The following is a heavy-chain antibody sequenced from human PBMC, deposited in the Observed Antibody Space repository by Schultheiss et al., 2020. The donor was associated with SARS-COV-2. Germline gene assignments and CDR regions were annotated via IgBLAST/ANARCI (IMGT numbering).Heavy chain of an antibody. CDR2: IYYSGST. J-gene: IGHJ5*02. CDR3: ARGMVAVPRHWFDP. CDR1: GFTFSDYY. D-gene: IGHD2-15*01. Sequence: GSLRLSCAASGFTFSDYYMSWIRQAPGKGLEWIGYIYYSGSTYYNPSLKSRVTISVDTSKKQFSLRLRSVTAADTAVYYCARGMVAVPRHWFDPWGQGTLVTVSS. V-gene: IGHV4-34*01.